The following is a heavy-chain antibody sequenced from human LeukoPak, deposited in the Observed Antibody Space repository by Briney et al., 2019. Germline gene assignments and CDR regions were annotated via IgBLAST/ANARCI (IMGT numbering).Heavy chain of an antibody. CDR3: ARALPGDWYFDL. J-gene: IGHJ2*01. D-gene: IGHD7-27*01. CDR1: GFTFSSYS. CDR2: ISSSSSTI. V-gene: IGHV3-48*04. Sequence: GGSLRLSCAASGFTFSSYSMNWVRQAPGKGLEWVSYISSSSSTIYYADSVRGRFTISRDNAKNSLYLQMNSLRAEDTAVYYCARALPGDWYFDLWGRGTLVTVSS.